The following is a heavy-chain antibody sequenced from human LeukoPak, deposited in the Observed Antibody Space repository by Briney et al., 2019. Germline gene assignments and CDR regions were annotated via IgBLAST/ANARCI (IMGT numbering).Heavy chain of an antibody. D-gene: IGHD1-26*01. CDR2: ISGGGGTT. CDR1: GFTFSSYA. Sequence: GGSLRLSCAASGFTFSSYAMSWVRQAPGKGLEWVSAISGGGGTTSYADSVKGRFTISRDNSKNTLYLQMNSLRAEDTADYYCARAGGGTYYSDYWGQGTLVTVSS. J-gene: IGHJ4*02. CDR3: ARAGGGTYYSDY. V-gene: IGHV3-23*01.